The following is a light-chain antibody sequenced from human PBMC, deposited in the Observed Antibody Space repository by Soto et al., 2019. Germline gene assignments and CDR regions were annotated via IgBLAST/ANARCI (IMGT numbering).Light chain of an antibody. CDR3: SSYTSTFTWV. J-gene: IGLJ3*02. CDR2: GIS. CDR1: NKDIGLHDF. Sequence: QSALTQPASVSGSPGQSITISCTGTNKDIGLHDFVSWHQQHPSKAPKFIIYGISNRPSGVSNRFSGSKSGNTASLTISGLQVDDEAHYYCSSYTSTFTWVFGGGTKLTVL. V-gene: IGLV2-14*01.